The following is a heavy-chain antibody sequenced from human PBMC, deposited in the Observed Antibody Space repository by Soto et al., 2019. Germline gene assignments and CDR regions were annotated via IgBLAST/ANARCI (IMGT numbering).Heavy chain of an antibody. CDR3: GRVPVDTYMIYWSDP. CDR2: IYFTGNT. Sequence: PLETLSLSCTVSGDSVSSGNYYWSWIRQPPGKGLEWIGSIYFTGNTNYNPSLKSRLTMSIDTSRNLFSLRLGSVTAADTAVYYCGRVPVDTYMIYWSDPWGQGTLVTVSS. CDR1: GDSVSSGNYY. D-gene: IGHD3-16*01. V-gene: IGHV4-61*01. J-gene: IGHJ5*02.